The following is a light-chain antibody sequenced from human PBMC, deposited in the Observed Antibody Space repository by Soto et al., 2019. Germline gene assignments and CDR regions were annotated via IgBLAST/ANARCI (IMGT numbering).Light chain of an antibody. J-gene: IGLJ1*01. CDR3: GSWNNTLRTYV. CDR2: DNV. Sequence: QSVLTQPPSVSATPGQKVTISCSGSDSNLGRNYVSWYQQLPGTAPRLLIYDNVYRFSGIPDRFSASKSGTSATLGIAGLQTGEEGDYYCGSWNNTLRTYVYGPGTKVAVL. V-gene: IGLV1-51*01. CDR1: DSNLGRNY.